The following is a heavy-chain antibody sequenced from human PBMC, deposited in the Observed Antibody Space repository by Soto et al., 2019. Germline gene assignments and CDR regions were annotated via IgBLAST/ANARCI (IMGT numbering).Heavy chain of an antibody. V-gene: IGHV3-23*01. CDR3: AKVHPWTVRTFAMEV. J-gene: IGHJ3*01. D-gene: IGHD5-18*01. CDR1: VFTFSTHA. CDR2: FSGSGGDI. Sequence: VGSLRLSCVSSVFTFSTHAMSCVRHSPGKWLEWVSTFSGSGGDIFYAESVKGRLTISRDDSKNTLYLQMNSLRVEDTAVYYCAKVHPWTVRTFAMEVCGQGILVSVS.